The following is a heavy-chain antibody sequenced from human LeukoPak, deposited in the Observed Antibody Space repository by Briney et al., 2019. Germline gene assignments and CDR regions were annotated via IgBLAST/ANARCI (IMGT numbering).Heavy chain of an antibody. Sequence: PGGSLRLSCAVSGFTVSSNYMSWVRQAPGKGLEWVSVIYTGGTTYYADSVKGRFTISRDNSKNTLYLQMNNLRAEDTAVYYCARDGDDTSGYFSPFDYWGQGTLVTVSS. CDR2: IYTGGTT. CDR3: ARDGDDTSGYFSPFDY. D-gene: IGHD3-22*01. V-gene: IGHV3-53*01. J-gene: IGHJ4*02. CDR1: GFTVSSNY.